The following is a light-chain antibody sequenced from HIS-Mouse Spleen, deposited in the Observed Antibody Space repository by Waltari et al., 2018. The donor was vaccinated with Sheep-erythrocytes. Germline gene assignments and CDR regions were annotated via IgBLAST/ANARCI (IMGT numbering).Light chain of an antibody. V-gene: IGKV3-11*01. Sequence: EIVLTQSPATPSLSPGERATLSCRASQSVSSYLAWYQQNPGQAPRLLIYDASNRATGIPARFSGSGSGTDFTLTISSLEPEDFAVYYCQQRSNWYTFGQGTKLEIK. CDR1: QSVSSY. CDR2: DAS. CDR3: QQRSNWYT. J-gene: IGKJ2*01.